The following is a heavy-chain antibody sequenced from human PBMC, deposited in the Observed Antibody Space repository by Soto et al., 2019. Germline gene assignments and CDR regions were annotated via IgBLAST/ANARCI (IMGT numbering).Heavy chain of an antibody. CDR2: MTSDGSSK. CDR1: GFAFNSHS. CDR3: ARDRVIRYTGYELDL. J-gene: IGHJ5*02. Sequence: QMQLLESGGGVVQPGKALRLSCAASGFAFNSHSMHLVRQAPGKALEWLALMTSDGSSKFYADSVKGRCTISRDNSKNTLYFEMNSLRSEDTAVYYCARDRVIRYTGYELDLWGQGTLVTVSS. D-gene: IGHD3-9*01. V-gene: IGHV3-30*14.